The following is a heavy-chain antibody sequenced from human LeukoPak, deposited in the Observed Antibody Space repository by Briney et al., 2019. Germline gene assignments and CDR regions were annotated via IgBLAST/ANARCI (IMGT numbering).Heavy chain of an antibody. CDR1: GGSISSSNW. D-gene: IGHD2-8*01. V-gene: IGHV4-4*02. J-gene: IGHJ4*02. CDR3: AKAGNSRVYYFDY. CDR2: IYHSGST. Sequence: SGTLALTCAVSGGSISSSNWWSWVRQPPGKGLEWIGEIYHSGSTNYNPSLKSRVTISVDKSKNQFSLKLRSVTAADTAMYYCAKAGNSRVYYFDYWGQGTLVTVSS.